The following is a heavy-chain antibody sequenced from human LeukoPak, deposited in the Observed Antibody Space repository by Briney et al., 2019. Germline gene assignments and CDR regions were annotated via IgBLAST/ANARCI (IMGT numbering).Heavy chain of an antibody. J-gene: IGHJ3*02. Sequence: GGSLRLSCAASGFTFSSYAMHWVRQAPGKGLEWVAVISYDGSNKYYADSVKGRFTISRDNSKNTLYLQMNSLRAEDTAVYYCAREAPYYDSSGPYAFDIWGQGTMVTVS. CDR2: ISYDGSNK. CDR1: GFTFSSYA. CDR3: AREAPYYDSSGPYAFDI. D-gene: IGHD3-22*01. V-gene: IGHV3-30-3*01.